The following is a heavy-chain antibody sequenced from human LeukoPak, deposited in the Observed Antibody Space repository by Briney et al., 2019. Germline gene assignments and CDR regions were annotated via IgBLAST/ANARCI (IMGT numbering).Heavy chain of an antibody. V-gene: IGHV1-2*06. J-gene: IGHJ4*02. D-gene: IGHD3-22*01. CDR3: ARAPIYYDSSGYYPLWSY. CDR2: INPNSGGT. CDR1: GYTFTGYY. Sequence: GASVKVSXKASGYTFTGYYMHWVRQAPGQGLEWMGRINPNSGGTNYAQKFQGRVTMTRDTSISTAYMELSRPRSDDTAVYYCARAPIYYDSSGYYPLWSYWGQGTLVTVSS.